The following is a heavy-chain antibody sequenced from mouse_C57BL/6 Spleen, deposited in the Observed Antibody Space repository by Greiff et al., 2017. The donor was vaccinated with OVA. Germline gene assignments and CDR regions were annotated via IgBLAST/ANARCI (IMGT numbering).Heavy chain of an antibody. D-gene: IGHD1-1*01. CDR2: IHPSDSDT. CDR1: GYTFTSYW. Sequence: VQLQQPGAELVKPGASVKVSCKASGYTFTSYWMHWVKQRPGQGLEWIGRIHPSDSDTNSNQKFKGKATLTVDKSSSTAYMQLSSLTSEDSAVYYCAIEGAVYGSSYDWYFDVWGTGTTVTVSS. J-gene: IGHJ1*03. V-gene: IGHV1-74*01. CDR3: AIEGAVYGSSYDWYFDV.